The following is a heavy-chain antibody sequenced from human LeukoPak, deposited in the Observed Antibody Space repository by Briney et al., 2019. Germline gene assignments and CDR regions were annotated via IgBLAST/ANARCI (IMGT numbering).Heavy chain of an antibody. V-gene: IGHV3-23*01. Sequence: GGSLRLSCAASGFTFSTFAMSWVRQAPGKGLEWVSTITGGGGSTYYADPVKGRFTIPRDNSKNTLYLQMNSLRAEDTALYYCAKSSSYSVNSPSAYWGQGTLVTVSS. J-gene: IGHJ4*02. CDR3: AKSSSYSVNSPSAY. CDR1: GFTFSTFA. D-gene: IGHD4-23*01. CDR2: ITGGGGST.